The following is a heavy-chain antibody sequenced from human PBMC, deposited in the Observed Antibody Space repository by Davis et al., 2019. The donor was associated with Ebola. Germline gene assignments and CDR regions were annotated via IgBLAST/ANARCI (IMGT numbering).Heavy chain of an antibody. V-gene: IGHV4-34*01. J-gene: IGHJ5*02. Sequence: MPSETLSLTCAVYGGSFSGYYWSWIRQPPGKGLEWIGEINHSGSTSYNPSLKSRVTISVDTSKNQFSLKLSSVTAADTAVYYCARHKGIVVVVAATPNWFDPWGQGTLVTVSS. CDR1: GGSFSGYY. D-gene: IGHD2-15*01. CDR3: ARHKGIVVVVAATPNWFDP. CDR2: INHSGST.